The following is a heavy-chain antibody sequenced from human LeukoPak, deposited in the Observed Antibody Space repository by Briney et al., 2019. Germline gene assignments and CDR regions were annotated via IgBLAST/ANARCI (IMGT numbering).Heavy chain of an antibody. CDR3: ARHLVAAYLGRNDWDY. CDR2: IIPIFGTA. D-gene: IGHD2-15*01. J-gene: IGHJ4*02. V-gene: IGHV1-69*05. CDR1: GGTFSSYA. Sequence: ASVKVSCKASGGTFSSYAISWVRQAPGQGLEWMGGIIPIFGTANYAQEFQGRVTITRDTSASTAYMELSSLRSEDTAVYYCARHLVAAYLGRNDWDYWGQGTLVTVSP.